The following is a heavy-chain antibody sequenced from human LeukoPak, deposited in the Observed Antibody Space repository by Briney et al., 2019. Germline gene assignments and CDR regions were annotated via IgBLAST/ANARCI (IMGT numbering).Heavy chain of an antibody. CDR2: ISNDGSNK. J-gene: IGHJ4*02. V-gene: IGHV3-30*18. D-gene: IGHD3-16*01. CDR3: AKDGGLWVSAHRGDS. Sequence: GGSLRLSCAASGFTIGGYAMHWVRQAPGKGLEWVAVISNDGSNKYYADSVKGRFTISRDNFKNTLYLQMNSLRAEDTAVYYCAKDGGLWVSAHRGDSWGRGTLVTVSS. CDR1: GFTIGGYA.